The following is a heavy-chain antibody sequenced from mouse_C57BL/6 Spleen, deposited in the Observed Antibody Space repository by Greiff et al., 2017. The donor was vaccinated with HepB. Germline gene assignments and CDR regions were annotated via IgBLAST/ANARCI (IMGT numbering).Heavy chain of an antibody. Sequence: EVKLQESGPGLVKPSQSLSLTCSVTGYSITSGYYWNWIRQFPGNKLEWMGYISYDGSNNYNPSLKNRISITRDTSKNQFFLKLNYVTTEDTATYYCARGPSGYYGNYGGFAYWGQGTLVTVSA. CDR3: ARGPSGYYGNYGGFAY. V-gene: IGHV3-6*01. D-gene: IGHD2-1*01. CDR1: GYSITSGYY. CDR2: ISYDGSN. J-gene: IGHJ3*01.